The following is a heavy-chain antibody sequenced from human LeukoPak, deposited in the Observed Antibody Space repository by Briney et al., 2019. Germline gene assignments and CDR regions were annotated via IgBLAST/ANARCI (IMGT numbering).Heavy chain of an antibody. Sequence: GGSLRLSCETSGFTFTNYAMSWVRQAPGEGLEWLSAFTGRPGRTYYADSVRGRFTISRDTSKNTLFLEMSSLRVEDTAIYFCAKDHLLCTSTSCYIDYFDSWGQGTLVTVSS. CDR1: GFTFTNYA. J-gene: IGHJ4*02. CDR2: FTGRPGRT. CDR3: AKDHLLCTSTSCYIDYFDS. V-gene: IGHV3-23*01. D-gene: IGHD2-2*02.